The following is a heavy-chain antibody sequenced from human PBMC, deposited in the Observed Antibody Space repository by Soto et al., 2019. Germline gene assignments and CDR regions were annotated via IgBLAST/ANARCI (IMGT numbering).Heavy chain of an antibody. Sequence: GGSLRLSCAASGFTFSSYWMHWVRQAPGKGLVWVSRIKSDGSITGYADSVKGRFTISRDNAKNTLYLQMNSLRAEDTAVYYCAKQFDYWGQGTLVTVSS. J-gene: IGHJ4*02. CDR3: AKQFDY. V-gene: IGHV3-74*01. CDR2: IKSDGSIT. CDR1: GFTFSSYW.